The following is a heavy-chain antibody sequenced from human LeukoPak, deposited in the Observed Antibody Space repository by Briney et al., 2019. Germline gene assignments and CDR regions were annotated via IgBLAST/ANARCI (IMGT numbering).Heavy chain of an antibody. CDR3: AKSNGYGLVDI. D-gene: IGHD3-10*01. Sequence: SETLSLTCSVSGGSISNYYWIWIRQPPGKGLEWIGNIFYSGSTYYSPSLKSRVTISLDTSRNQFSLKLNSVTAADTAVYYCAKSNGYGLVDIWGQGTMVTVSS. V-gene: IGHV4-59*12. CDR2: IFYSGST. J-gene: IGHJ3*02. CDR1: GGSISNYY.